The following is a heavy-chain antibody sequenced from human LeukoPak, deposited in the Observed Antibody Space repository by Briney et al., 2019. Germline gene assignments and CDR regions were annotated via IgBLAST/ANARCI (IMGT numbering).Heavy chain of an antibody. CDR2: IYHSGST. D-gene: IGHD5-18*01. Sequence: SETLSLTCTVSGYSISSGYYWGWIRQSPGKGLEWIGSIYHSGSTYYNPSLKSRVTISVDTSKNQFSLKLSSVTAADTAVYYCARLEYTYGFSYYYYMDVWGKGTTVTVSS. CDR1: GYSISSGYY. V-gene: IGHV4-38-2*02. J-gene: IGHJ6*03. CDR3: ARLEYTYGFSYYYYMDV.